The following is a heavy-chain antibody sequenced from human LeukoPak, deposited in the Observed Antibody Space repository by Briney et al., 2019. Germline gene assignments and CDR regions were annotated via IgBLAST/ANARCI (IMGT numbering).Heavy chain of an antibody. CDR1: GGSISGGSYY. Sequence: SQTLSLTCTVSGGSISGGSYYWSWIRQPAGKGLEWIGRIYTSGSTNYNPSLKSRVTISVDTSKNRFSLKLSSVTAADTAVYYCAREIQTDNWFDPWGQGTLVTVSS. CDR3: AREIQTDNWFDP. J-gene: IGHJ5*02. CDR2: IYTSGST. V-gene: IGHV4-61*02. D-gene: IGHD5-18*01.